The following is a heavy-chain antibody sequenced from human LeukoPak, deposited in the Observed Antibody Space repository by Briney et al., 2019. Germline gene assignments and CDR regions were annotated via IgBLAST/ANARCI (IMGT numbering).Heavy chain of an antibody. CDR3: ARLSRYFDWLFGGADY. Sequence: SETLSLTCAVYGGSFSGYYWSWIRQPPGKGLEWIGEINHSGSTNYNPSLKSRVTISVDTSKNQFSLKLSSVTAADTAVYYCARLSRYFDWLFGGADYWGQGTLVTVSS. CDR2: INHSGST. V-gene: IGHV4-34*01. CDR1: GGSFSGYY. J-gene: IGHJ4*02. D-gene: IGHD3-9*01.